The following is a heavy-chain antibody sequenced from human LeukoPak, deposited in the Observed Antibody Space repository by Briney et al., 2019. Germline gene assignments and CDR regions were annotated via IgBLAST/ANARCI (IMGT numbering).Heavy chain of an antibody. CDR2: IYPGDSDT. CDR3: ARPPSYCSGGSCYSEPGTVIGY. Sequence: GESLKISCKGSGYSFTSYWIGWVRQMPGKGLEWMGIIYPGDSDTRYSPSFQGQVTISADKSISTAYLQRSSLKASDTAMYYCARPPSYCSGGSCYSEPGTVIGYWGQGTLVTVSS. D-gene: IGHD2-15*01. J-gene: IGHJ4*02. V-gene: IGHV5-51*01. CDR1: GYSFTSYW.